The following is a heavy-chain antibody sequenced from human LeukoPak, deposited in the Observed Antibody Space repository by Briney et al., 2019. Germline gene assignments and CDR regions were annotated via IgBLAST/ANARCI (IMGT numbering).Heavy chain of an antibody. V-gene: IGHV1-2*02. CDR3: ARSPGLDTAVVNRP. CDR1: GYTFTGYY. D-gene: IGHD5-18*01. CDR2: LNPNSGGT. Sequence: GASVKVSCKTSGYTFTGYYIHWVRQAPGQGLEWMGWLNPNSGGTNYAQNFQGRVTMTRDTSINTAYMELGRLRSDDTAVYYCARSPGLDTAVVNRPWGQGTLITVSS. J-gene: IGHJ5*02.